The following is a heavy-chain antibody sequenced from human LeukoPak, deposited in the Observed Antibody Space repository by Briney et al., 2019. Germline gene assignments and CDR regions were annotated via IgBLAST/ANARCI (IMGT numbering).Heavy chain of an antibody. D-gene: IGHD3-10*01. J-gene: IGHJ4*02. Sequence: GGSLRLSCAASGFTFSSYSMNWVRQAPGKGLEWVSSTSSSSSYIYYADSVKGRFTISRDNAKNSLYLQMNSLRAEDTAVYYCARSPLWFGERYFDYWGQGTLVTVSS. V-gene: IGHV3-21*01. CDR1: GFTFSSYS. CDR2: TSSSSSYI. CDR3: ARSPLWFGERYFDY.